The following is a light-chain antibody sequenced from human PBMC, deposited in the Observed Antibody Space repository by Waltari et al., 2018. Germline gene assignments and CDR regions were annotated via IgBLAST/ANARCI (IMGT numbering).Light chain of an antibody. CDR1: QSVRGPY. J-gene: IGKJ2*01. V-gene: IGKV3-20*01. CDR2: GAS. Sequence: EIVLTQSPGTLSLSPGEGVTLSCRASQSVRGPYLAWYQQKPGQAPRLLIYGASNRATGMPHRFSGSGSGTFFTLTITGLEPEDFAVYYCQHYGTSYTFGQGTKLEI. CDR3: QHYGTSYT.